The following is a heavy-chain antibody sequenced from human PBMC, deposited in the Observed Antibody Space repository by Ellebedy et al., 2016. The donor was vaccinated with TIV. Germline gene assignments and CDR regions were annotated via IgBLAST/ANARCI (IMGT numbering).Heavy chain of an antibody. CDR3: ARDVVVVPAANLTPEYYYYGMDV. CDR2: ISYDGSNK. V-gene: IGHV3-30*19. D-gene: IGHD2-2*01. J-gene: IGHJ6*02. CDR1: GFTFTRYG. Sequence: GGSLRLSCAASGFTFTRYGMHWVRQAPGKGLEWVAVISYDGSNKYYADSVKGRFTIARDNSKNTLYLQMNSLRAEDTALYYCARDVVVVPAANLTPEYYYYGMDVWGQGTTVTVSS.